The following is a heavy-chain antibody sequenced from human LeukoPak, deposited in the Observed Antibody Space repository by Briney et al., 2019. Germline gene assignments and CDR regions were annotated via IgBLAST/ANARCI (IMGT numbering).Heavy chain of an antibody. D-gene: IGHD2-2*01. CDR2: ISGSGGST. CDR1: EFTFSTYA. J-gene: IGHJ4*02. CDR3: ARSVDCSSTSCYYFDY. V-gene: IGHV3-23*01. Sequence: GGSLRLSCAASEFTFSTYAMNWVRQAPGKGLEWVSAISGSGGSTYYADSVKGRFTISRDNAKNSLYLQMNSLRAEDTAVYYCARSVDCSSTSCYYFDYWGQGTLVTVSS.